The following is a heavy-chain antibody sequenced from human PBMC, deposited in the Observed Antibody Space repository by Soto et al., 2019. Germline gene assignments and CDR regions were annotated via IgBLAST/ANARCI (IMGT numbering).Heavy chain of an antibody. CDR2: ISYDASNK. D-gene: IGHD6-13*01. J-gene: IGHJ4*02. CDR1: GFTFSRYA. Sequence: QVQLVESGGGVVQPGRSLRLSCAASGFTFSRYAIHWVRQAPGKGLEWVAIISYDASNKYYADSVKGRFTISRDNXRNTLYLQMNSLRAEDMAVYYCARGNSSSSAAFDYWGPGTLVTVSS. CDR3: ARGNSSSSAAFDY. V-gene: IGHV3-30-3*01.